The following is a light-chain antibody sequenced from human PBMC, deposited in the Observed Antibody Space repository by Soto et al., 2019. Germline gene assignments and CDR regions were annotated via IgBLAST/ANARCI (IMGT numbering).Light chain of an antibody. CDR2: EVD. CDR1: SSDVGAYNY. V-gene: IGLV2-14*01. Sequence: QPVLTQPASVSGSPGQSISISCTGSSSDVGAYNYVAWYQQKPGKAPKLLIYEVDNRPSGISHRFSGSKSGNTASLTISGLQTEDEADYYCSSYTVINTAVFGGGTKRTVL. J-gene: IGLJ3*02. CDR3: SSYTVINTAV.